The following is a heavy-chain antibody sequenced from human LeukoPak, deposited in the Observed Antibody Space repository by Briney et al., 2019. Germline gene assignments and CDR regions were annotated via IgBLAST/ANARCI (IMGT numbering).Heavy chain of an antibody. CDR2: IKDSGTT. D-gene: IGHD6-19*01. Sequence: PSETLSLTCAVYGASFSGYYCSWIRQPPGKGLEWNGEIKDSGTTNYNPSLKNGATISVETSKKQCSLKLSSVTAADTAVYYCARRPRYSSGWYGVGYFDYWGQGNLVTVSS. J-gene: IGHJ4*02. CDR3: ARRPRYSSGWYGVGYFDY. CDR1: GASFSGYY. V-gene: IGHV4-34*01.